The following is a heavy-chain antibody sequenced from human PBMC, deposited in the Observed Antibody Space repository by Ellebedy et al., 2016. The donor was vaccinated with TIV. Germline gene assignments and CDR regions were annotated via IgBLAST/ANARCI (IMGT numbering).Heavy chain of an antibody. CDR2: VAERDGRT. CDR1: GFTFSDYV. D-gene: IGHD1-1*01. Sequence: GESLKISCAASGFTFSDYVMAWVRQVPGKGLEWVSAVAERDGRTFYADSVKGRFSISRDTFQNTLFLHMHSLAAGDTAIYYCAKRADNWGFFDFWGHGTLVTVSS. CDR3: AKRADNWGFFDF. J-gene: IGHJ4*01. V-gene: IGHV3-23*01.